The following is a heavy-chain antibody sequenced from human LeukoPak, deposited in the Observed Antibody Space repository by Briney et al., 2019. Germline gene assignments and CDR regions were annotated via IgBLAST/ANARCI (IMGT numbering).Heavy chain of an antibody. V-gene: IGHV3-9*01. J-gene: IGHJ5*02. CDR3: AKGSGSYYNGNWFDP. Sequence: GGSLRLSCAASGFTFDDYAMHWVRQAPGKGLEWVSGISWNSGSIGYADSVKGRFTISRDNAKNSLYLQMNSLRAEDTALYYCAKGSGSYYNGNWFDPWGQGTLVTVSS. CDR2: ISWNSGSI. CDR1: GFTFDDYA. D-gene: IGHD3-10*01.